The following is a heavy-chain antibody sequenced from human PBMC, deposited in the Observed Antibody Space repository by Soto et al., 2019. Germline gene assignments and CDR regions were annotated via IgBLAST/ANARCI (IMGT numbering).Heavy chain of an antibody. CDR3: ARDQRYCSGGTCYSGHAFDI. Sequence: QVQVAESGGGVVQPGRSLRLSCAASGFTFSSFAIHWVRQAPGKGLEWVATISFDGSNEYYADSVKGRFTISRDNSKNTLSLQMNSLRAEDTAVYYCARDQRYCSGGTCYSGHAFDIWGQGTMVTVSS. CDR1: GFTFSSFA. D-gene: IGHD2-15*01. V-gene: IGHV3-30-3*01. CDR2: ISFDGSNE. J-gene: IGHJ3*02.